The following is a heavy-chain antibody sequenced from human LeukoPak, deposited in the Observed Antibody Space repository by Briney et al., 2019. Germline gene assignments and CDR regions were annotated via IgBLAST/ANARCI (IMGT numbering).Heavy chain of an antibody. Sequence: SETLSLTCTVSAGSISSSSYYWGWIRQPPGKGLEWIGSIYYSGSTYYNPSLKSRVTISVDTSKNQFSLKLSSVTAADTAVYYCARLRTGFWSGYPQYNWFDPWGQGTLVTVSS. CDR2: IYYSGST. J-gene: IGHJ5*02. D-gene: IGHD3-3*01. CDR1: AGSISSSSYY. CDR3: ARLRTGFWSGYPQYNWFDP. V-gene: IGHV4-39*01.